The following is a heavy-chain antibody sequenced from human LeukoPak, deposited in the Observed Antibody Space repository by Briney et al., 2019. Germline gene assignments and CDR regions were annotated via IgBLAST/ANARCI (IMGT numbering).Heavy chain of an antibody. CDR1: GFIFSDYY. CDR2: ISSSGSIV. CDR3: ARDRFSGSYPLDY. J-gene: IGHJ4*02. Sequence: GGSLRLSCTTSGFIFSDYYMSWIRQAPGKGLEWVSYISSSGSIVYYADSVKGRFTISRDNAKNSLYLQMNSLRAEDTAVYYCARDRFSGSYPLDYWGQGTLVTVSS. D-gene: IGHD1-26*01. V-gene: IGHV3-11*01.